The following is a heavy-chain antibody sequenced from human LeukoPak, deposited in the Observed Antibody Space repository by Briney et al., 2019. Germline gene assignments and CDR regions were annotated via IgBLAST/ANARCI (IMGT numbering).Heavy chain of an antibody. CDR1: GLTFSNAW. V-gene: IGHV3-15*01. D-gene: IGHD1-20*01. CDR2: IKSKTDGGTT. CDR3: TTSDDNWNDGLFDY. Sequence: PGGSLRLSCAASGLTFSNAWMSWVRQAPGKGLEWVGRIKSKTDGGTTDYAAPVKGRFTISRDDSKNTLYLQMNSLKTEDTAVYYCTTSDDNWNDGLFDYWGQGTLVTVSS. J-gene: IGHJ4*02.